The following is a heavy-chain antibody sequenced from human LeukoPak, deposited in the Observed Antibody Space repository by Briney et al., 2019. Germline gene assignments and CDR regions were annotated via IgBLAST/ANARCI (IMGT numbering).Heavy chain of an antibody. CDR3: TRSLRSAYSAFDI. CDR2: VYSGGGT. D-gene: IGHD3-22*01. V-gene: IGHV3-66*01. CDR1: EFTVSSNY. Sequence: GGSLRLSCSASEFTVSSNYMSWVRQAPGEGLEWVSTVYSGGGTFYADSVKGRFTISRDNSKNTVHLQMNSLRAEDTAVYYCTRSLRSAYSAFDIWGQGTMVTVSS. J-gene: IGHJ3*02.